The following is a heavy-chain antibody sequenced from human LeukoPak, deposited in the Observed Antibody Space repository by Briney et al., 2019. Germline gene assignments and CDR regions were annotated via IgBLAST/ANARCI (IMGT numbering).Heavy chain of an antibody. CDR2: IYYSGST. CDR3: ARGIPSVAAGTGWYFDL. Sequence: SETLSLTCTVSGGSISSYYWNWIRQPPGKGLEWIGYIYYSGSTNYNPSLKSRVTISVDTSKNQFSLKLSSVTAADTAVYYCARGIPSVAAGTGWYFDLWGRGTLVTVSS. J-gene: IGHJ2*01. D-gene: IGHD6-13*01. CDR1: GGSISSYY. V-gene: IGHV4-59*01.